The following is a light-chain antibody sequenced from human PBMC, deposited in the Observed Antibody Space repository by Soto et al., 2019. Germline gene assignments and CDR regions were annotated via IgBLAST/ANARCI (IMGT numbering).Light chain of an antibody. CDR1: QSVSSSY. CDR2: GAS. J-gene: IGKJ3*01. CDR3: XXXXXXXXIT. Sequence: EIVLTQSPGTLSLSPGERATLSCRASQSVSSSYLAWYQQKPGQAPRLLIYGASSRATGIPDRFSGSGSGTDFTLTISRLEPEXXXXXXXXXXXXXXXITFGPGTKVDIK. V-gene: IGKV3-20*01.